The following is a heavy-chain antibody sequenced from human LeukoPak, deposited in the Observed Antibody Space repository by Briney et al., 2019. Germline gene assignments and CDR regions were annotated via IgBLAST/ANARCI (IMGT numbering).Heavy chain of an antibody. J-gene: IGHJ4*02. CDR3: ARDLGRTVVTPPIY. V-gene: IGHV1-18*01. Sequence: ASVKVSCKASGYTFTSYGISWVRQAPGQGLEWMGWISAYNGNTNYAQKLQGRVTMTTDTSTSTAYMELWSLRSDDTAVYYCARDLGRTVVTPPIYWGQGTLVTVSS. CDR2: ISAYNGNT. D-gene: IGHD4-23*01. CDR1: GYTFTSYG.